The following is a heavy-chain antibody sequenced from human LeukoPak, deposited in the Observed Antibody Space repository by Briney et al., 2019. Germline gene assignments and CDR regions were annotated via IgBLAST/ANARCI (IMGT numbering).Heavy chain of an antibody. Sequence: SETLSLTCTVSGGSIRSYYWSWIRQPAGKGLGWIGRIYTSGSTNYNPSLKSRVTMSVDTSKNQFSLKLSSVTAADTAVYYCARDRRVVAGTNGMDVWGQGTTVTVSS. CDR3: ARDRRVVAGTNGMDV. CDR2: IYTSGST. CDR1: GGSIRSYY. J-gene: IGHJ6*02. D-gene: IGHD6-19*01. V-gene: IGHV4-4*07.